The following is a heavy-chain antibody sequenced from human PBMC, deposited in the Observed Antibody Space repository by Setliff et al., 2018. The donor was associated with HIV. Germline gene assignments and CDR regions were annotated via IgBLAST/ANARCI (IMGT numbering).Heavy chain of an antibody. CDR2: IIHSGST. J-gene: IGHJ4*02. D-gene: IGHD5-12*01. CDR1: GGSISSYY. V-gene: IGHV4-34*12. Sequence: PSETLSLTCTVSGGSISSYYWNWIRQPPGKGLEWIGEIIHSGSTNYNPSLKSRVTISVDTSKNQFSLKLSSVTAADTAVYYCARRSGFALDYWGQGTLVTVSS. CDR3: ARRSGFALDY.